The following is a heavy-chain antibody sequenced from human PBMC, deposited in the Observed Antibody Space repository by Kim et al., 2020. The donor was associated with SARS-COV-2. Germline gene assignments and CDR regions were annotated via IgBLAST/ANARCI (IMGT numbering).Heavy chain of an antibody. CDR3: ARGVWLRGQQDTTGSDYFDY. V-gene: IGHV3-21*01. CDR1: GFTFSSYS. CDR2: ISSSSSYI. D-gene: IGHD5-12*01. J-gene: IGHJ4*02. Sequence: GGSLRLSCAASGFTFSSYSMNWVRQAPGKGLEWVSSISSSSSYIYYADSVKGRFTISRDNAKNSLYLQMNSLRAEDTAVYYCARGVWLRGQQDTTGSDYFDYWGQGTLVTVSS.